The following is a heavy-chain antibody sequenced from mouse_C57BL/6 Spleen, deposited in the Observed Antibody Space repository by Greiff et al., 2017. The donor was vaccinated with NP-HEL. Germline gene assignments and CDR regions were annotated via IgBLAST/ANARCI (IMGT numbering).Heavy chain of an antibody. Sequence: VQLQQSGPELVKPGASVKISCKASGYAFSSSWMNWVKQRPGKGLEWIGRIYPGDGDTNYNGKFKGKATLTADKSSSTAYMQLSSLTSEDSAVYFCARGEDSNYVAYWSQGTLVTVSA. CDR2: IYPGDGDT. D-gene: IGHD2-5*01. V-gene: IGHV1-82*01. CDR3: ARGEDSNYVAY. CDR1: GYAFSSSW. J-gene: IGHJ3*01.